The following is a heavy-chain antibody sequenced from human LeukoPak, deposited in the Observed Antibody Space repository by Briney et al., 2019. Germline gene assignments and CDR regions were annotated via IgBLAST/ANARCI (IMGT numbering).Heavy chain of an antibody. CDR1: GGTFSSYA. CDR2: IIPILGLA. CDR3: ASDFWSGYLVDPYYYYGMDV. Sequence: ASVKVSCKASGGTFSSYAISWVRQAPGQGLEWMGRIIPILGLANYAQKFQGRVTITADKSTSTAYMELSSLRSEDTAAYYCASDFWSGYLVDPYYYYGMDVWGQGTTVTVSS. V-gene: IGHV1-69*04. D-gene: IGHD3-3*01. J-gene: IGHJ6*02.